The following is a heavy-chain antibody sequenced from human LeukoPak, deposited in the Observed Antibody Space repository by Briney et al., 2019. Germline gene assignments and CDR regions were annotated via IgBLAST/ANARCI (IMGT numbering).Heavy chain of an antibody. J-gene: IGHJ5*02. Sequence: PSQTLSLTCTVSGGSISSGDYYWSWIRQPPGKGLEWIGYIYYSGSTNYNPSLKSRVTISLDTSKNQFSLKLSSVTAADTAVYYGARHTDSSGDYAPWGQGTLVTVSS. D-gene: IGHD3-22*01. CDR1: GGSISSGDYY. CDR3: ARHTDSSGDYAP. V-gene: IGHV4-30-4*08. CDR2: IYYSGST.